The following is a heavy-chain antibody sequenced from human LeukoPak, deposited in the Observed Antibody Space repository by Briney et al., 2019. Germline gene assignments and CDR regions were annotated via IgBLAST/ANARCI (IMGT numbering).Heavy chain of an antibody. J-gene: IGHJ3*02. CDR3: ARRFSANAFDI. Sequence: PSETLSLTCTVSGGSISGYDWSWLRQSAGKGLEWIGRIYTSGSTNYNPSLKSQVTMSVDTSKNQFSLKLRSVTAADTAVYFCARRFSANAFDIWGQGTMVTVSS. V-gene: IGHV4-4*07. CDR1: GGSISGYD. D-gene: IGHD5-12*01. CDR2: IYTSGST.